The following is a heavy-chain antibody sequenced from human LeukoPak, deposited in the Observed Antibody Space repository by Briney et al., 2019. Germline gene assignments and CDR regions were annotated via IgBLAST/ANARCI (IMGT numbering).Heavy chain of an antibody. CDR2: ISRSGSTI. J-gene: IGHJ4*02. D-gene: IGHD5-12*01. Sequence: GGSLRLPCGASTFTFSNYEMNWVRQAPGKGLEWISYISRSGSTIYYADSVKGRFTISRDNAKNSLYLQMNSLRAEDTAVYYCASGYDLPYWGQGTLVTVSS. CDR1: TFTFSNYE. CDR3: ASGYDLPY. V-gene: IGHV3-48*03.